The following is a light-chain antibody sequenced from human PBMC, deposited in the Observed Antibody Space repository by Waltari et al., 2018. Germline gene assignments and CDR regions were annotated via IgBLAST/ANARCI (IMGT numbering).Light chain of an antibody. CDR2: GAS. Sequence: EIELTQSPGTLSLSTGERATLSCRASQSVSSSSLAWYQQKPGQAPRLLIYGASSRATGIPDRFSGSGSGTDFTLTISGLEPEDFAVYYCQQYGNSPPFTFGPGTNVDIK. CDR3: QQYGNSPPFT. CDR1: QSVSSSS. V-gene: IGKV3-20*01. J-gene: IGKJ3*01.